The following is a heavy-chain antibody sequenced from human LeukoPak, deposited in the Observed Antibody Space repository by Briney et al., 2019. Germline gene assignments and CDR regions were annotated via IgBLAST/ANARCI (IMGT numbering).Heavy chain of an antibody. V-gene: IGHV1-69*04. CDR2: IIPILGLA. CDR1: GGTFTSYA. J-gene: IGHJ4*02. D-gene: IGHD2-15*01. Sequence: VASVKVSCKASGGTFTSYAISWVRQAPGQGLEWMGRIIPILGLANYAQKFQGRVTITVDKSTSTAYMELSSLRSEDTAVYYCASAHCSGGSCYLAVGPYDYWGQGTLVTVSS. CDR3: ASAHCSGGSCYLAVGPYDY.